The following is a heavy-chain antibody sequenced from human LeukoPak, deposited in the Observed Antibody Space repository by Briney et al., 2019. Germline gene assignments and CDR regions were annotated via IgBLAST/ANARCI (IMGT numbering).Heavy chain of an antibody. CDR1: GFTFSSYA. D-gene: IGHD3-3*01. J-gene: IGHJ6*03. CDR2: INQDGSEK. Sequence: GGSLRLSCAASGFTFSSYAMSWVRQAPGKGLEWVANINQDGSEKYYVDSVKGRFTISRDSAKNSLYLQMNSLRAEDTAVYYCARDQGFSYYYYYMDVWGKGTTVTVSS. V-gene: IGHV3-7*01. CDR3: ARDQGFSYYYYYMDV.